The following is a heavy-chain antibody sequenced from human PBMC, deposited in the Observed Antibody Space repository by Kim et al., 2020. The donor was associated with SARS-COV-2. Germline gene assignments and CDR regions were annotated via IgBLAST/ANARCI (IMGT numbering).Heavy chain of an antibody. CDR3: ARGRFYDVLTGYSSLDS. CDR1: EETFSDFP. V-gene: IGHV1-69*04. CDR2: ITPTAGIG. J-gene: IGHJ4*02. Sequence: SVKVSCRTSEETFSDFPVNWVRQAPGQGLEWVGRITPTAGIGDYAQTLQGRVTITADTLTKTVYLELRRLRSEDTAVYYCARGRFYDVLTGYSSLDSWGQGTLVTISS. D-gene: IGHD3-9*01.